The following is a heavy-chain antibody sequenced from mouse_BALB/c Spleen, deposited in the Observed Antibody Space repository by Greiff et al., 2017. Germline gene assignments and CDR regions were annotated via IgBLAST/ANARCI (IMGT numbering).Heavy chain of an antibody. CDR1: GYAFSSSW. D-gene: IGHD2-4*01. CDR2: IYPGDGDT. CDR3: ARSRGMITTGTYYAMDY. J-gene: IGHJ4*01. V-gene: IGHV1-82*01. Sequence: QVQLQQSGPELVKPGASVKISCKASGYAFSSSWMNWVKQRPGQGLEWIGRIYPGDGDTNYNGKFKGKATLTADKSSSTAYMQLSSLTSVDSAVYFCARSRGMITTGTYYAMDYWGQGTSVTVSS.